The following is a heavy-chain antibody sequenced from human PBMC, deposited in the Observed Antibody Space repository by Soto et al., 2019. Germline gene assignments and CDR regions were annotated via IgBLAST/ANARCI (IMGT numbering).Heavy chain of an antibody. J-gene: IGHJ4*02. Sequence: ASVKVSCKVSGYTLTELSMHWVRQAPGKGLEWMGGFDPEDGETIYAQKFQGRVTMTEDTSTDTAYMELSSLRSEDTAVYYCATCSSSSGPFDYWGQGTLVTAPQ. D-gene: IGHD6-6*01. CDR1: GYTLTELS. CDR3: ATCSSSSGPFDY. V-gene: IGHV1-24*01. CDR2: FDPEDGET.